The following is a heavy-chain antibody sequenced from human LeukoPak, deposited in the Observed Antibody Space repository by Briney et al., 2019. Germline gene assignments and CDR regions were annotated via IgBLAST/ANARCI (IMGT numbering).Heavy chain of an antibody. CDR2: INHSGST. J-gene: IGHJ5*02. CDR1: GGSISSGGYS. D-gene: IGHD6-6*01. CDR3: ARGVQLVRGFWFDP. Sequence: PSQTLSLTCAVSGGSISSGGYSWSWIRQPPGKGLEWIGEINHSGSTNYNPSLKSRVTISVDTSKNQFSLKLSSVTAADTAVYYCARGVQLVRGFWFDPWGQGTLVTVSS. V-gene: IGHV4-30-2*01.